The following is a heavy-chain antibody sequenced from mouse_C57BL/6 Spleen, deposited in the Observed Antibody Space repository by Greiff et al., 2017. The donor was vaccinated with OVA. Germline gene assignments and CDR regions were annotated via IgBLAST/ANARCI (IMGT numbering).Heavy chain of an antibody. J-gene: IGHJ3*01. CDR2: IDPSDSYT. CDR1: GYTFTSYW. D-gene: IGHD1-1*01. V-gene: IGHV1-69*01. Sequence: QVQLQQSGAELVMPGASVKLSCKASGYTFTSYWMHWVKQRPGQGLEWIGEIDPSDSYTNYNQKFKGKSTLTVDKSSSTAYMQLSSLTSEDSAVYYCARPYYYGSSYWFAYWGQGTLVTVSA. CDR3: ARPYYYGSSYWFAY.